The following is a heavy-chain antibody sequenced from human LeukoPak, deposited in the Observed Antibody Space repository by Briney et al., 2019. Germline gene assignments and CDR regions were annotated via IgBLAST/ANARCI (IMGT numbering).Heavy chain of an antibody. CDR3: ARTISDGSADH. D-gene: IGHD3-10*01. CDR1: GGSLIPYW. V-gene: IGHV4-59*01. Sequence: SETLSLTCTVSGGSLIPYWWSCIRQSPGKGLEWIGYIYYSGSTRYNPSLKSRVTISVDTSKNQFSLKMTSVTAADTAVYYCARTISDGSADHWGQGTLVTVSS. J-gene: IGHJ4*02. CDR2: IYYSGST.